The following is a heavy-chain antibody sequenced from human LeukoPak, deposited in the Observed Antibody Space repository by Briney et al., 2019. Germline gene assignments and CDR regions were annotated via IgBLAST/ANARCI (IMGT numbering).Heavy chain of an antibody. CDR2: IYPGDSDT. CDR3: ARLRITMVRGVYRPYYFDY. Sequence: GESLKISCKGSGYSFTSYWIGWVRQMPGKGLEWMGIIYPGDSDTRYSPSFQGQVTISADKSISTAYLQWSSLKASDTAMYYCARLRITMVRGVYRPYYFDYWGQGTLVTVSS. V-gene: IGHV5-51*01. D-gene: IGHD3-10*01. CDR1: GYSFTSYW. J-gene: IGHJ4*02.